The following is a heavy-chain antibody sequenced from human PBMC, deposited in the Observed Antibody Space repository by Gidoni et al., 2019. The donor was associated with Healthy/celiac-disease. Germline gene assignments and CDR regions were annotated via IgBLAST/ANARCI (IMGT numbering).Heavy chain of an antibody. CDR1: GYTFTSYD. V-gene: IGHV1-8*01. D-gene: IGHD6-13*01. CDR2: MNPNSGNT. CDR3: VRGSSWYYYYGMDV. Sequence: QVQLVQSGAEVKKPGASVKVSCKASGYTFTSYDINWVRQATGQGLEWMGWMNPNSGNTGYAQKFQGRVTMTRNTSISTAYMELSSLRSEDTAVYYCVRGSSWYYYYGMDVWGQGTTVTVSS. J-gene: IGHJ6*02.